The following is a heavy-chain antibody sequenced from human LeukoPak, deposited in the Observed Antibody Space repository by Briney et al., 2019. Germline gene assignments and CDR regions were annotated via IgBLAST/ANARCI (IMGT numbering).Heavy chain of an antibody. CDR2: ISGNGDSV. D-gene: IGHD3-22*01. CDR1: GFTFETYA. V-gene: IGHV3-9*01. Sequence: PGGSLRLSSAASGFTFETYAMHWVRHTPGKGLEWVSGISGNGDSVAYADSVKGRFTISRDNAKNSLFLQMNSLRPEDTAFYYCAKDATGYYYYPYFYSWGQGTLVTVSS. J-gene: IGHJ4*02. CDR3: AKDATGYYYYPYFYS.